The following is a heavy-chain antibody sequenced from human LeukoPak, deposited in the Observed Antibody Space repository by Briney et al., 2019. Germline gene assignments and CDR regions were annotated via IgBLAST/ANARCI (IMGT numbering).Heavy chain of an antibody. CDR3: ARRKGDTYYYDSSGYRYHFDY. Sequence: PSETLSLTCAVSGYSISSGYYWGWIRQPPGKGLEWIGSIYHSGSTYYNPSLKSRVTISVDTSKNQFSLKLSSVTAADTAVYYCARRKGDTYYYDSSGYRYHFDYWGQGTLVTVSS. V-gene: IGHV4-38-2*01. CDR1: GYSISSGYY. CDR2: IYHSGST. D-gene: IGHD3-22*01. J-gene: IGHJ4*02.